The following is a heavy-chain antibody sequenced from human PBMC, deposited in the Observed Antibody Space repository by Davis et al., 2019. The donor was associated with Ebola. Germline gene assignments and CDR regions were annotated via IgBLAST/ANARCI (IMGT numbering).Heavy chain of an antibody. CDR3: ATQGTGTRAFDP. Sequence: GASLKISCTGSGYIFTSYLIGWVRQMPGKGLEWMGIIYPGDSDTRYSPSFQGQVTISADKSISTAYLQWSSLKASDTAMYYGATQGTGTRAFDPWGQGTLVTVSS. CDR2: IYPGDSDT. D-gene: IGHD1-7*01. CDR1: GYIFTSYL. J-gene: IGHJ5*02. V-gene: IGHV5-51*01.